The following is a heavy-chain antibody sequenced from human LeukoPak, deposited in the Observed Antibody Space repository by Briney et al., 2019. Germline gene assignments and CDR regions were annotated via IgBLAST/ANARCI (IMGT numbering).Heavy chain of an antibody. CDR1: GDSISGYY. CDR3: ARRPRRADNGSGSYYFDY. J-gene: IGHJ4*02. Sequence: SETLSLTCTVSGDSISGYYWSWIRQPPGKGLEWIGYIYYSGSTNYNPSLKSRVTISVDTSKNQFSLKLSSVTAADTAVYYCARRPRRADNGSGSYYFDYWGQGTLVTVSS. D-gene: IGHD3-10*01. CDR2: IYYSGST. V-gene: IGHV4-59*01.